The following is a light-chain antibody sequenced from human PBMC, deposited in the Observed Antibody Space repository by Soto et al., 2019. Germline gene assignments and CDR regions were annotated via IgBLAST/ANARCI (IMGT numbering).Light chain of an antibody. CDR3: IQALQTPVT. CDR2: LGS. J-gene: IGKJ1*01. Sequence: DIVMTQSPLSLPVTPGEPASISCRSSQSLLHSNGYNYLDWDLQKPGQSPQLLVYLGSNRASGVPDRFSGSGSGTDFTLKSSRVEAEDVGVYYCIQALQTPVTFGQGTKVEI. V-gene: IGKV2-28*01. CDR1: QSLLHSNGYNY.